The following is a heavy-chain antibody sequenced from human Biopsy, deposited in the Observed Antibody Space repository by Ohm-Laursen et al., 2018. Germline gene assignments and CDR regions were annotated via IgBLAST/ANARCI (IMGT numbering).Heavy chain of an antibody. D-gene: IGHD2-21*02. CDR2: IDGSGSST. J-gene: IGHJ4*02. CDR1: GFTFSSYA. Sequence: GSLRLSCAASGFTFSSYAMTWVRQAPGKGLEWVSGIDGSGSSTYHADSVKGRFTISRDNSKNTLYLQMNSLRAEDTAVYYCAEGDWIYYFDYWGQGTLVTVSS. V-gene: IGHV3-23*05. CDR3: AEGDWIYYFDY.